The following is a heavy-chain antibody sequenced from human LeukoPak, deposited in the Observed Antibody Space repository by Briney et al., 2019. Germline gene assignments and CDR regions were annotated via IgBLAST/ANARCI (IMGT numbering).Heavy chain of an antibody. D-gene: IGHD6-13*01. V-gene: IGHV1-69*04. J-gene: IGHJ4*02. Sequence: SVQVSCQASGGAFSSYAISWVRQAPGQGLEWMGRIIPILGIANYAQKFQGRVTITADKSTSTAYMELSSLRSEDTAVYYCARVGIAAAGLIDYWGQGTLVTVSS. CDR1: GGAFSSYA. CDR3: ARVGIAAAGLIDY. CDR2: IIPILGIA.